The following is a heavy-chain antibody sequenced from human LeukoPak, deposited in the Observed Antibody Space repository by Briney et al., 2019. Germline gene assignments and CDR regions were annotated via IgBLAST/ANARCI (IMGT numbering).Heavy chain of an antibody. Sequence: GGSLRLSCAASGFTFSTYAMNWVRQAPGKGLEWVSVVSGTGGGTYYADSVKGRFTISRDNSKNTLYLQMNSLRAEDTALYYCVKASSSSPQYNWFDAWGQGTLVTVSS. D-gene: IGHD6-6*01. CDR3: VKASSSSPQYNWFDA. V-gene: IGHV3-23*01. CDR2: VSGTGGGT. J-gene: IGHJ5*02. CDR1: GFTFSTYA.